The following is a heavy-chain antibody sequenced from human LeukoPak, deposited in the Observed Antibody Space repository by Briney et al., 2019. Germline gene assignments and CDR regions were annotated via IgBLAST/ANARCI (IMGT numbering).Heavy chain of an antibody. V-gene: IGHV3-33*01. D-gene: IGHD1-14*01. J-gene: IGHJ4*01. Sequence: GGSLRLSCAASGFTFSNYGMHWVRQAPGKGLEWVAVIWYDGSNKYYADSVKGRFTISRDNSKNTLYLQMTSLRPEDSAVYYCVSPVFINYWGQGTLVTVSS. CDR3: VSPVFINY. CDR1: GFTFSNYG. CDR2: IWYDGSNK.